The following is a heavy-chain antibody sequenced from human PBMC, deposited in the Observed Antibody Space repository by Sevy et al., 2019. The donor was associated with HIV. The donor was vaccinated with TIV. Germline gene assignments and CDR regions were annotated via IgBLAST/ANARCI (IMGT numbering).Heavy chain of an antibody. CDR2: IKSKTDGGTT. D-gene: IGHD6-19*01. Sequence: GGSLRLSCAASGFTFSNAWMNWVRQAPGKGLEWVGRIKSKTDGGTTDYAAPVKGRFTISRDDSKNTLYLQMNSLKTEDTAVYYCTTEPNSGWYLALDHWGQGTLVTVSS. V-gene: IGHV3-15*07. CDR3: TTEPNSGWYLALDH. J-gene: IGHJ4*02. CDR1: GFTFSNAW.